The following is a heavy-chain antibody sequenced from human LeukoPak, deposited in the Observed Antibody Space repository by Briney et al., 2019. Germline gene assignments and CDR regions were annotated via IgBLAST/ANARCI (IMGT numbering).Heavy chain of an antibody. CDR2: INWSGGST. V-gene: IGHV3-20*04. CDR3: ARAPITSPFYFDY. J-gene: IGHJ4*02. CDR1: GFAFDEHG. D-gene: IGHD2-2*01. Sequence: GGSLRLSCTASGFAFDEHGMSWVRHVPGKGLEWVSGINWSGGSTGCADPLRGRFTISRDNAKNSLYLQMDSLRAEDTALYYCARAPITSPFYFDYWGQGTLVTVSS.